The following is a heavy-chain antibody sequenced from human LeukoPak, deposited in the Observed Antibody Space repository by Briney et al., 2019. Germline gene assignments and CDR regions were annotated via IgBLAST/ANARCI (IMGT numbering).Heavy chain of an antibody. Sequence: GGSLRLSCAASGFTFSTYAMIWVRQAPGKGLEWVSAISGTGGTTYYAGSVKGRFTISRDNSKNTLYLQMNSLRAGDTAVYYCAKDRGYWGQGTLVTVSS. CDR2: ISGTGGTT. V-gene: IGHV3-23*01. CDR1: GFTFSTYA. CDR3: AKDRGY. J-gene: IGHJ4*02.